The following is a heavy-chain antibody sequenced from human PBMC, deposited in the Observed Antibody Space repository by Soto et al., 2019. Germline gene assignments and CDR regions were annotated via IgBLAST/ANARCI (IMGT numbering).Heavy chain of an antibody. D-gene: IGHD2-15*01. J-gene: IGHJ4*02. V-gene: IGHV4-30-2*01. CDR2: IYHSGST. Sequence: SQTLSLTCAVSGGSISSGGYSWSWIRQPPGKGLEWIGYIYHSGSTYYNPSLKSRVTISVDRSKNQFSLKLSSVTAADTAVYYCARALAAISLYYFDYWGQGTLVTVSS. CDR1: GGSISSGGYS. CDR3: ARALAAISLYYFDY.